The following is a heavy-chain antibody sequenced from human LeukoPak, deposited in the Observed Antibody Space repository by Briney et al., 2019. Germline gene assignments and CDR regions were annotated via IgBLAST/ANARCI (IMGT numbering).Heavy chain of an antibody. CDR2: INPNSGGT. CDR1: GYTFTGYY. CDR3: ARDPVAGNPLFDY. Sequence: GASVKVSYKASGYTFTGYYMHWVRQAPGQGLEWMGWINPNSGGTNYAQKFQGRVTMTRDTSISTAYMELSRLRSDDTAVYYCARDPVAGNPLFDYWGQGTLVTVSS. J-gene: IGHJ4*02. V-gene: IGHV1-2*02. D-gene: IGHD6-19*01.